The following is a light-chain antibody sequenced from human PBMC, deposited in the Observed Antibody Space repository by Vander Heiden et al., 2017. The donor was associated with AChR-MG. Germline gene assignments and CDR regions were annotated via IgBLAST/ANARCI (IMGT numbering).Light chain of an antibody. J-gene: IGKJ1*01. CDR3: LQDGDSPRT. V-gene: IGKV3-20*01. Sequence: EIVLTQSPGTLSLSPGERATFSCRASQSVSNSYLAWYQQKPGQAPRLLMYGASSRAAGIPNRFSGSGSGTDFSLTISRLEPEDFAVYYCLQDGDSPRTFGQGTKVEIK. CDR1: QSVSNSY. CDR2: GAS.